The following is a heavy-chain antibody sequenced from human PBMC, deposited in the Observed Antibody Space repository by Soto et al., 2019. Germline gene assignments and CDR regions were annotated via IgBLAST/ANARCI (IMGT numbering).Heavy chain of an antibody. CDR2: ISYDGSYK. D-gene: IGHD6-13*01. CDR3: AKDMAAGGTGEDGFDV. J-gene: IGHJ3*01. CDR1: GFRFNEYG. Sequence: QVQLVESGGGVVQPGRSLRLSCVASGFRFNEYGVHWVRQAPGKGLEWVAVISYDGSYKFYADSVKGRFTISRDNYNYILSLQMDSLRAEDTATYYCAKDMAAGGTGEDGFDVWGQGTTVTVSS. V-gene: IGHV3-30*18.